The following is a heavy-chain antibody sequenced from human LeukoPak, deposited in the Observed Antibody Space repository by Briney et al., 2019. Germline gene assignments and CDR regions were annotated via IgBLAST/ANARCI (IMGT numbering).Heavy chain of an antibody. V-gene: IGHV4-59*01. J-gene: IGHJ4*02. D-gene: IGHD6-13*01. CDR2: IYYSGST. Sequence: LSETLSLTCTVSGGSISSYYWSWIRQPPGKGLECIGYIYYSGSTNYNPSLKSRVTISVDTSKNQFSLKLSSVTAEDTAVYYCARAKRYSSSWMDYWGQGTLVTVSS. CDR3: ARAKRYSSSWMDY. CDR1: GGSISSYY.